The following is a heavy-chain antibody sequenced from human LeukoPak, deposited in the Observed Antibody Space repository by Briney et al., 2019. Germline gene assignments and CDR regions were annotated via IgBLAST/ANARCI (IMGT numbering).Heavy chain of an antibody. CDR1: GFAFSSYW. J-gene: IGHJ4*02. CDR2: ITRDGSDT. Sequence: GGSLRLSCAASGFAFSSYWMSWVRQAPGKWLEWVADITRDGSDTYYVDSVKGRFTISRDNDKNSLYLQLNSLRVEDTAVYYCARDANYYDSTGEKYSNCWGQGTLVTVSS. D-gene: IGHD3-22*01. V-gene: IGHV3-7*01. CDR3: ARDANYYDSTGEKYSNC.